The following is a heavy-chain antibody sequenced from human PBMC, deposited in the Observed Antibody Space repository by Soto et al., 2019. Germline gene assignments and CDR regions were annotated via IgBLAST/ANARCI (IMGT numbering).Heavy chain of an antibody. CDR1: GFTFSHHA. CDR2: MSYDGSNE. V-gene: IGHV3-30*18. Sequence: QVQLVESGGGVVQPGRSLRLSCAASGFTFSHHAMHWVRQAPGMGLEWVALMSYDGSNEYYADSVKGRFTISRDNSKNPLYLQMNSLRAEDTAVYYCAKDGSHNFDYWGQGTLVTVSS. J-gene: IGHJ4*02. D-gene: IGHD1-26*01. CDR3: AKDGSHNFDY.